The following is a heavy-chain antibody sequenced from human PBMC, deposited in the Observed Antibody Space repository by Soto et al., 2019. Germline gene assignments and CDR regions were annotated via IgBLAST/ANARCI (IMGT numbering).Heavy chain of an antibody. V-gene: IGHV3-21*01. CDR1: GFTFSSYS. CDR3: ARALYYYDSSGYYGS. CDR2: ISSSSSYI. J-gene: IGHJ5*02. Sequence: EVQLVESGGGLGKPGGSLRLSCATSGFTFSSYSMNWVRQAPGKGLEWVSSISSSSSYIYYADSVKGRFTISRDNAKNSLYLQMNSLRAEDTAVYYCARALYYYDSSGYYGSWGQGTLVTVSS. D-gene: IGHD3-22*01.